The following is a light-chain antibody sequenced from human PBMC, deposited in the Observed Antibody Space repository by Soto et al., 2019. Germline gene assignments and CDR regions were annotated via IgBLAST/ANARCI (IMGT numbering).Light chain of an antibody. CDR1: QIVSGS. J-gene: IGKJ5*01. V-gene: IGKV3-20*01. CDR3: QKCGSSPIN. Sequence: IVLTHSPSTLSLSPGETATLSCTASQIVSGSIGWYQQKPGQAPRLLIYGASSRATGIPDRFSGSGSGTDFTLTISRLEPEDFAVYYCQKCGSSPINFGQGTRLEIK. CDR2: GAS.